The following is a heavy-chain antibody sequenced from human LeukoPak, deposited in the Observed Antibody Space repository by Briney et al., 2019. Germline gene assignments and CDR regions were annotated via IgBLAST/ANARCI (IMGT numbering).Heavy chain of an antibody. CDR1: GYTFTNSD. D-gene: IGHD3-10*01. V-gene: IGHV1-8*01. CDR2: MNPDSGNT. CDR3: ARYITMVRGGSWFDP. Sequence: ASVKVSCKTSGYTFTNSDINWVRQATGQGFEWMGWMNPDSGNTGYAQNSQGRITMTRNTSINTAYMELSSLRSEDTAVYYCARYITMVRGGSWFDPWGQGTLVTVSS. J-gene: IGHJ5*02.